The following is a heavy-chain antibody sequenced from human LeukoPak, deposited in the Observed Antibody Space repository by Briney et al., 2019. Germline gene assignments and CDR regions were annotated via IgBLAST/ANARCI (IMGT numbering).Heavy chain of an antibody. D-gene: IGHD4-23*01. CDR1: GFTSSSYA. J-gene: IGHJ4*02. CDR3: ARRDYGGSNDY. Sequence: PGGSLRLSCTASGFTSSSYAISWVRQAPGQGLEWMGRIIPIFGIANYAQKFQGRVTITADKSTSTAYMELSSLRSEDTAVYYCARRDYGGSNDYWGQGTLVTVSS. V-gene: IGHV1-69*04. CDR2: IIPIFGIA.